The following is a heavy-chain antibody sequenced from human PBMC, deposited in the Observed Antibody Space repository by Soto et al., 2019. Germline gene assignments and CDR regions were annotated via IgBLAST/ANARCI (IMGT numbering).Heavy chain of an antibody. V-gene: IGHV3-21*01. CDR1: GFTFSSYS. CDR3: ARGRAAAGLRSYYYYYMDV. Sequence: ESGGGLVKPGGSLRLSCAASGFTFSSYSMNWVRQAPGKGLEWVSSISSSSSYIYYADSVKGRFTISRDNAKNSLYLQMNSLRAEDTAVYYCARGRAAAGLRSYYYYYMDVWGKGTTVTVSS. CDR2: ISSSSSYI. J-gene: IGHJ6*03. D-gene: IGHD6-13*01.